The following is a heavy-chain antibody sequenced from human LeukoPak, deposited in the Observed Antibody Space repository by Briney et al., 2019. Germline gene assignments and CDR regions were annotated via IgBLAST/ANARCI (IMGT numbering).Heavy chain of an antibody. V-gene: IGHV3-30*07. CDR3: AKASWVSSADAVL. J-gene: IGHJ4*02. CDR1: GFTFSSNA. Sequence: GGSLRLSCAASGFTFSSNAMHWVRQAPGKGLEWLAVISFDGNKKYYADSVKGRFTLSRDHSRNTVYLQLSNLRVEDTAVYYCAKASWVSSADAVLWGQGTLVTVS. CDR2: ISFDGNKK. D-gene: IGHD3-16*01.